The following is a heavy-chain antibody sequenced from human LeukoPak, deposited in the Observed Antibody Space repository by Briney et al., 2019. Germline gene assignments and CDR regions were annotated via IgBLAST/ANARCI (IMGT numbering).Heavy chain of an antibody. D-gene: IGHD6-19*01. CDR2: TFYSGST. J-gene: IGHJ4*02. Sequence: PSETLSLTCSVSGGSLSSRDFYWGWIRQPPGKGLEWFGSTFYSGSTNYNPSLKGPVTLSVDTSKNQFSLKVTSVTAADTTVYYCVRHHLSYSSGWYGWGQGTLVTVSS. V-gene: IGHV4-39*01. CDR1: GGSLSSRDFY. CDR3: VRHHLSYSSGWYG.